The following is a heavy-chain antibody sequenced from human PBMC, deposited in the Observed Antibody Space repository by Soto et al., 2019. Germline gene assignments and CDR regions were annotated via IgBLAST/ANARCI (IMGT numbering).Heavy chain of an antibody. D-gene: IGHD3-16*02. CDR1: GFTFSSYW. CDR2: ISYDGSNK. CDR3: AREGIPSGLCLGELSFFDY. V-gene: IGHV3-30-3*01. Sequence: ALRLSCAASGFTFSSYWMHWVRQAPGKGLGGVAVISYDGSNKYYADSVKGRFTISGDNSKNTLYLQMNSLRAEDTAVYYCAREGIPSGLCLGELSFFDYCGQGTLVTVSS. J-gene: IGHJ4*01.